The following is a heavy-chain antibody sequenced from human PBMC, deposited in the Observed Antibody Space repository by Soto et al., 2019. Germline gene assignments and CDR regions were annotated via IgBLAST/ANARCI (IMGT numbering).Heavy chain of an antibody. CDR3: ERGVYGSGNYYTGTSAVDI. CDR2: TIPVFNTA. CDR1: GGTLSDHG. J-gene: IGHJ3*02. D-gene: IGHD3-10*01. Sequence: QVQLEQSGAEVKKPGSSVKISCKASGGTLSDHGVSWLRQAPGQGLEWVGGTIPVFNTAKYAQKFQGRVTIAADKSTNIAYMELGSLRSDDTSFYYCERGVYGSGNYYTGTSAVDIWGQGTLVIVSS. V-gene: IGHV1-69*06.